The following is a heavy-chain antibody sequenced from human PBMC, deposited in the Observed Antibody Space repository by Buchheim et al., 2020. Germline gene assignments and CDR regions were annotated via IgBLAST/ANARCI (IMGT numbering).Heavy chain of an antibody. V-gene: IGHV1-3*01. Sequence: QVQLVQSGAEVKKPGASVKVSCKASGYTFTTYAMHWVRQAPGQRLEWMGWINAGNRNTKYSQNFQGRVTITRDTSASTAYMELSSLRSEDTAVYYCASGAVKYFDWFSNFDYWGQGTL. D-gene: IGHD3-9*01. CDR1: GYTFTTYA. CDR3: ASGAVKYFDWFSNFDY. CDR2: INAGNRNT. J-gene: IGHJ4*02.